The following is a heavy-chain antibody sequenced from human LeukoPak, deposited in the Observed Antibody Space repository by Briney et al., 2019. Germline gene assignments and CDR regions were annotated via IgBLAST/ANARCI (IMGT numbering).Heavy chain of an antibody. CDR1: GXTFSSYA. D-gene: IGHD1-26*01. V-gene: IGHV3-23*01. J-gene: IGHJ4*02. Sequence: PGGSLRLSCAASGXTFSSYAMNWVRHAPGKGLEWDSGIRDRGGRTYNADTVKGRFTISRDNSKHTEYLQMNSLRVEDTAVYYCAKDRGLVGATPSNFDYWGQGTLVTVSS. CDR3: AKDRGLVGATPSNFDY. CDR2: IRDRGGRT.